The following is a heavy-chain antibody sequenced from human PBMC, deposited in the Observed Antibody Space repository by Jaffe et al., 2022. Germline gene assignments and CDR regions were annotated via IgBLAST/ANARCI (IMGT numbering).Heavy chain of an antibody. J-gene: IGHJ5*02. CDR3: ARDHLSYYGSGSYYSPKPNWFDP. V-gene: IGHV1-69*05. CDR1: GGTFSSYA. CDR2: IIPIFGTA. D-gene: IGHD3-10*01. Sequence: QVQLVQSGAEVKKPGSSVKVSCKASGGTFSSYAISWVRQAPGQGLEWMGGIIPIFGTANYAQKFQGRVTITTDESTSTAYMELSSLRSEDTAVYYCARDHLSYYGSGSYYSPKPNWFDPWGQGTLVTVSS.